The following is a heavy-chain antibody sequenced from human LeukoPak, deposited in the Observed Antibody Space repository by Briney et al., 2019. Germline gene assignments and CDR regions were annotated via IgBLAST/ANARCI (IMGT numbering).Heavy chain of an antibody. CDR2: MYYSGST. D-gene: IGHD4-17*01. Sequence: ESGPALVKPTQTLTLTCTFSGFSLSTSGMCVNWIRQPPGKGLEWIGYMYYSGSTNYNPSLKSRVTISVHTSKKQFSLKLNSVTAADTAVYYCARDDYGDYVWDVWGKGITVTVSS. CDR1: GFSLSTSGMC. CDR3: ARDDYGDYVWDV. J-gene: IGHJ6*04. V-gene: IGHV4-61*08.